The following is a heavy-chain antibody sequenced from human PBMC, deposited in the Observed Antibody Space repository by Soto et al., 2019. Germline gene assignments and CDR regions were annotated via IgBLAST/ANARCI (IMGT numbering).Heavy chain of an antibody. CDR2: IIPLSGTA. J-gene: IGHJ6*02. CDR1: GGTFSSYA. Sequence: QVQLVQSGAEVKKPGSSVKVSCKASGGTFSSYAISWVRQAPGQGLEWMGGIIPLSGTANYAQKFQGRVTITADESTSTAYMELSRLRSEDTAVYYCARSQGSSTSLEIYYYYYYGMDVWGQGTTVNVSS. CDR3: ARSQGSSTSLEIYYYYYYGMDV. V-gene: IGHV1-69*01. D-gene: IGHD2-2*01.